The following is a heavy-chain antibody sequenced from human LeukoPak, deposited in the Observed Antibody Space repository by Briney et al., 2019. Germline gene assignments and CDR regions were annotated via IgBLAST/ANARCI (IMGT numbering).Heavy chain of an antibody. CDR1: GFTFSNAW. V-gene: IGHV3-15*01. D-gene: IGHD2-21*02. CDR2: IKSKTDGGTT. J-gene: IGHJ4*02. Sequence: GGSLRLSCAASGFTFSNAWMSWARQAPGKGLEWVGRIKSKTDGGTTDYAAPVKGRFTISRDDSKNTLYLQMNSLKTEDTAVYYCTTDLLAYCGGDCNDFDYWGQGALVTVSS. CDR3: TTDLLAYCGGDCNDFDY.